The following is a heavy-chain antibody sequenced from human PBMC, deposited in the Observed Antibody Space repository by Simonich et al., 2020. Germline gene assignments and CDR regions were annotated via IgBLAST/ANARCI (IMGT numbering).Heavy chain of an antibody. CDR2: INPNSGGT. D-gene: IGHD6-6*01. V-gene: IGHV1-2*02. Sequence: QVQLVQSGAEVKKPGASVKVSCKASGSPFTGYYMHWVPQAPGQGHEGMGRINPNSGGTNYAQKFQGRVTMTRDTSISTADMELSRLRSDDTAGYYCARVEYSSSGYFDLWGRGTLVTVSS. CDR3: ARVEYSSSGYFDL. J-gene: IGHJ2*01. CDR1: GSPFTGYY.